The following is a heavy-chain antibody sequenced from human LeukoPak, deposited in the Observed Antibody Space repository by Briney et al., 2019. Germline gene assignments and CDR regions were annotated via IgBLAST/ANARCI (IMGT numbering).Heavy chain of an antibody. V-gene: IGHV3-33*08. J-gene: IGHJ6*02. CDR3: ASDLGYCTSTSCYLHGMDV. CDR2: IWYDGSNK. D-gene: IGHD2-2*01. Sequence: GGSLRLSCAASGFTFSSYSMNWVRQAPGKGLEWVAVIWYDGSNKYYADSVKGRFTISRDNSKITLYLQMNSLRAEDTAVYYCASDLGYCTSTSCYLHGMDVWGQGTTVTVSS. CDR1: GFTFSSYS.